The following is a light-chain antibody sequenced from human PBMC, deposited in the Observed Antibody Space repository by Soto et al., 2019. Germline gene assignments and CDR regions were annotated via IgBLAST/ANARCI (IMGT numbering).Light chain of an antibody. CDR2: GAF. CDR1: QSVSSSD. CDR3: QQYDSSPFT. Sequence: EVVLTQSPGTLSLSPGERANLSCRPSQSVSSSDLAWYQQKPGQAPRLLIYGAFHRATGIPDRFSGSGSGTEFTLTISGLEPEDFAVYYCQQYDSSPFTFGPGTKVDIK. J-gene: IGKJ3*01. V-gene: IGKV3-20*01.